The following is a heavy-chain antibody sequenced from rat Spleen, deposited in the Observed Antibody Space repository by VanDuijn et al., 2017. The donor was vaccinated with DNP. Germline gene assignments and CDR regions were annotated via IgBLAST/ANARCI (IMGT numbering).Heavy chain of an antibody. CDR1: GFNFNDHW. CDR3: ARHWEA. V-gene: IGHV5-31*01. J-gene: IGHJ4*01. Sequence: EVKLVESGGGLVQPGRSLKLSRAASGFNFNDHWMGWVRQAPGRGLEWVASITNTGGNIYCPDSVKGRFTISRDNAQNTLYLQMDSLRSEDTATYYCARHWEAWGQGASVTVSS. CDR2: ITNTGGNI.